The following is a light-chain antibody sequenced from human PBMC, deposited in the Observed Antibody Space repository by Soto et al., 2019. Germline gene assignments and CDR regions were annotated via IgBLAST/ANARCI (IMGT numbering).Light chain of an antibody. Sequence: EIVLTQSPGTLSLSPGERATLSCRASQSVSSSYLAWYQQKPGQAPRLLIYGASSRATGIPDRFSGSGSGTDFALTIRILEHDDFAVYYCQQYGSSSCTFGQGTKVQIK. J-gene: IGKJ1*01. V-gene: IGKV3-20*01. CDR1: QSVSSSY. CDR3: QQYGSSSCT. CDR2: GAS.